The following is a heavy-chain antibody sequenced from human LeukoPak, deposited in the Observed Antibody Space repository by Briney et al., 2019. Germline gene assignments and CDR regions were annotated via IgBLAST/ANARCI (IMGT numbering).Heavy chain of an antibody. CDR2: IHTYNGHT. J-gene: IGHJ5*02. V-gene: IGHV1-18*01. CDR1: GGTFNSYA. CDR3: ARDQYYDSKGWFDP. Sequence: ASVKVSCKASGGTFNSYAITWVRQAPGQGLEWMGWIHTYNGHTNYAQKLQGRVTMTTDTSTSTAYMELRSLRSDDTAVYYCARDQYYDSKGWFDPWGQGTLVTVSS. D-gene: IGHD3-22*01.